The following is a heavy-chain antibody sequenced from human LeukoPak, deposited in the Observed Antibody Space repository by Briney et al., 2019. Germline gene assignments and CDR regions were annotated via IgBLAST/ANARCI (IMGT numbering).Heavy chain of an antibody. CDR2: ISSSGSTI. V-gene: IGHV3-48*03. D-gene: IGHD4-23*01. CDR1: GFTFSSYE. J-gene: IGHJ3*02. Sequence: PGGSLRLSCAASGFTFSSYEMNWVRQAPGKGLGWVSSISSSGSTIYYADSVKGRFTISRDNAKNSLYLQMNSLRAEDTAVYYCARAGDYGGNSDAFDIWGQGTMVTVSS. CDR3: ARAGDYGGNSDAFDI.